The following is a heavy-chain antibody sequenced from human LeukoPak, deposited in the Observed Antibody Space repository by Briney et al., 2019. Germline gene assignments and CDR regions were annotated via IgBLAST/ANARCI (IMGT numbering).Heavy chain of an antibody. CDR3: TRGYIL. J-gene: IGHJ4*02. CDR1: GFTFSTSW. D-gene: IGHD5-12*01. CDR2: INPDGSNT. V-gene: IGHV3-74*01. Sequence: GGSLRLSCAASGFTFSTSWMHWVRQVPGKGLMWVSHINPDGSNTAYADSVEGRFTVSRDNANNTLSLQMNSLRAEDTAVYYCTRGYILGGQGILVTVSS.